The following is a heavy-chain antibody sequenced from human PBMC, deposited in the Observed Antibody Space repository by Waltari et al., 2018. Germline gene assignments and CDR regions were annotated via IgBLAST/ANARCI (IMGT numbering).Heavy chain of an antibody. J-gene: IGHJ4*02. V-gene: IGHV1-18*01. CDR1: GYTFIYYG. CDR3: ARGGDFEWSAYYFDF. CDR2: ISGYNDNT. Sequence: QVQLVQSGTEVQKPGASVKVSCETSGYTFIYYGISWVRQAPGQGLEWMGWISGYNDNTNYARKFQDRVTMTTDTSTATAYMELKSLRSDDTAVYYCARGGDFEWSAYYFDFWGQGTLVTVSS. D-gene: IGHD3-9*01.